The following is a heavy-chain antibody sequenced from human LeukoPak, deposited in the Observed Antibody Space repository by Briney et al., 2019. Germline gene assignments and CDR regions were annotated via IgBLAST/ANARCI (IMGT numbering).Heavy chain of an antibody. CDR3: ASISSGYYFPFDY. V-gene: IGHV1-69*13. CDR2: IIPIFGTA. D-gene: IGHD3-22*01. CDR1: GGTFSSYA. J-gene: IGHJ4*02. Sequence: SVKVSCKASGGTFSSYAISWVRQAPGQGLEWMGGIIPIFGTANYAQKFQGRVTITADESTSTAYMELSSLRSEDTAVYYCASISSGYYFPFDYWGQGTLVTVSS.